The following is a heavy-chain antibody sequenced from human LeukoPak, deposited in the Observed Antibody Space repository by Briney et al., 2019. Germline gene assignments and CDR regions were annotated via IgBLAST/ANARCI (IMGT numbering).Heavy chain of an antibody. D-gene: IGHD2-8*01. CDR1: GSSISTVY. CDR2: FSPSGAT. V-gene: IGHV4-38-2*02. J-gene: IGHJ4*02. CDR3: ARTNAFDY. Sequence: SETLPLTCTVYGSSISTVYWGWIRQPPGKGLEWVGSFSPSGATYYNPSLNSRATISRDTSKNQFSLKVTSVTAADTAVYYCARTNAFDYWGQGILVTVSS.